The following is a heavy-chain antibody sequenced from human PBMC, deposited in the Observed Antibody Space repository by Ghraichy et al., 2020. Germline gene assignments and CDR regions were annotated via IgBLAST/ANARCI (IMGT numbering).Heavy chain of an antibody. CDR3: ARRAVVVVAATHPTEFDY. J-gene: IGHJ4*02. V-gene: IGHV4-39*01. D-gene: IGHD2-15*01. Sequence: SETLSLTCTVSGGSISSSSYYWGWIRQPPGKGLEWIGSIYYSGSTYYNPSLKSRVTISVDTSKNQFSLKLSSVTAADTAVYYCARRAVVVVAATHPTEFDYWGQGTLVTVSS. CDR1: GGSISSSSYY. CDR2: IYYSGST.